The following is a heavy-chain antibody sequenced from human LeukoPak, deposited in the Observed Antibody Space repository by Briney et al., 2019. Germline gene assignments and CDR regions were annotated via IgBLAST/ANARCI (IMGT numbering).Heavy chain of an antibody. J-gene: IGHJ6*02. CDR3: ARDQGAPGPSSSWYGMDV. CDR2: ISYDGSNK. V-gene: IGHV3-30-3*01. CDR1: GFTFSSYA. D-gene: IGHD6-13*01. Sequence: PGGSLRLSCAASGFTFSSYAMHWVRQAPGKGLEWVAVISYDGSNKYYADSVRSRFTISRDNSKNTLYLQMNSLRAEDTAVYYCARDQGAPGPSSSWYGMDVWGQGTTVTVSS.